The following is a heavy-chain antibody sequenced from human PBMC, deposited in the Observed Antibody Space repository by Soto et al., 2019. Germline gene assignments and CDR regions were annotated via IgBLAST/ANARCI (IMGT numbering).Heavy chain of an antibody. V-gene: IGHV5-10-1*01. CDR2: IDPRDSYT. D-gene: IGHD5-12*01. J-gene: IGHJ4*02. Sequence: GESLQISCQGSGYSRSAYWITCVRHMPGRGLEWMGRIDPRDSYTNYSPSFEGHVTISADKTNTTTYLQWSSLKASDTATYYCATHRIEKATWDYWGEVTQVTVSS. CDR1: GYSRSAYW. CDR3: ATHRIEKATWDY.